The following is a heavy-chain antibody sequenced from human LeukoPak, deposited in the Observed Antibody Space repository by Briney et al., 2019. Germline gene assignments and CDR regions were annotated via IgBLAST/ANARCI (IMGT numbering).Heavy chain of an antibody. CDR1: GGSISSGTSGYY. V-gene: IGHV4-39*01. J-gene: IGHJ4*02. CDR2: IYHSGST. Sequence: SETLSLTCTVSGGSISSGTSGYYWGWIRQPPGKGLEWIGSIYHSGSTYYNPSLRSRVTISVDTSKNQFSLKLSSVTAADTAVYYCARSKATKWIQLWSPNFDYWGQGTLVTVSS. CDR3: ARSKATKWIQLWSPNFDY. D-gene: IGHD5-18*01.